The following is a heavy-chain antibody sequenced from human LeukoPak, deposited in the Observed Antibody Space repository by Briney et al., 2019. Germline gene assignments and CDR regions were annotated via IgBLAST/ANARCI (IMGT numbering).Heavy chain of an antibody. J-gene: IGHJ6*03. D-gene: IGHD6-13*01. CDR3: ARVVSSSWPYYYYMDV. CDR2: INPNSGGT. V-gene: IGHV1-2*02. Sequence: ASVKVSCKASGYTFTGYYMHWVRQAPGQGLEWMGWINPNSGGTNYAQKFQGRVTMTRDTSISTAYMELSRLRSDDTAVYYCARVVSSSWPYYYYMDVWGKGTTVTVSS. CDR1: GYTFTGYY.